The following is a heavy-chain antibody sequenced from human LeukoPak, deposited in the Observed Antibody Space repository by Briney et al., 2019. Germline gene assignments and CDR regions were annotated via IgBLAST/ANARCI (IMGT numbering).Heavy chain of an antibody. J-gene: IGHJ6*02. D-gene: IGHD2-8*01. CDR1: GGSFSGYY. CDR2: INHSGST. Sequence: SETLSLTCAVYGGSFSGYYWSWLRQPPGKGLEWIGEINHSGSTNYNPSLKSRVTISVDTSKNHFSLKLSSVTAADTAVYYCARNGPSPPRIYYYFGMDVWGQGTTVTVSS. CDR3: ARNGPSPPRIYYYFGMDV. V-gene: IGHV4-34*01.